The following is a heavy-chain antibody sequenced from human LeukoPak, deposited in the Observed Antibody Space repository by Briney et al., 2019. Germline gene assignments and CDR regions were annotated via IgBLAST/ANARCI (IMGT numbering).Heavy chain of an antibody. CDR3: AREAVNYLNEYSSSSGWFDP. V-gene: IGHV1-2*02. Sequence: ASVKVSCKASGYTFTGYYMHWVRQAPGQGLEWMGWINPNSGGTNYAQKFQGRVTMTRDTSISTAYMELSRLRSDDTAVYYCAREAVNYLNEYSSSSGWFDPWGQGTLVTVSS. D-gene: IGHD6-6*01. J-gene: IGHJ5*02. CDR2: INPNSGGT. CDR1: GYTFTGYY.